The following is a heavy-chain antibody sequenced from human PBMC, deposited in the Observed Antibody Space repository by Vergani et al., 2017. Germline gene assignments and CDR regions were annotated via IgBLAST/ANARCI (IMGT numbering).Heavy chain of an antibody. Sequence: QVQLVQSGAEVKKPGSSVKVSCKASGGTFSSYAISRVRQAPGQGLEWMGRIIPIFGTANYAQKFQGRVTITADESTSTAYMELSSLRSEDTAVYYCAGDHGYYGDYRRTENDYWGQGTLVTVSS. J-gene: IGHJ4*02. CDR1: GGTFSSYA. V-gene: IGHV1-69*13. CDR2: IIPIFGTA. CDR3: AGDHGYYGDYRRTENDY. D-gene: IGHD4-17*01.